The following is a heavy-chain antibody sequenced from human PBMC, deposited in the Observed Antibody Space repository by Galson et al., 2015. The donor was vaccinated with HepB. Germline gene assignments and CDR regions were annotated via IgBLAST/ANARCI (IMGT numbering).Heavy chain of an antibody. CDR1: GFTFSSYA. V-gene: IGHV3-23*01. J-gene: IGHJ6*03. CDR3: AKDLEGSHFYYYYMDV. D-gene: IGHD1-26*01. CDR2: IGGSGGST. Sequence: SLRLSCATSGFTFSSYAMSWVRQAPGKGLEWVSAIGGSGGSTYYADSVKGRFTISRDNSKNTLYLQMNSLRAEDTAVYYCAKDLEGSHFYYYYMDVWGKGTTVTVSS.